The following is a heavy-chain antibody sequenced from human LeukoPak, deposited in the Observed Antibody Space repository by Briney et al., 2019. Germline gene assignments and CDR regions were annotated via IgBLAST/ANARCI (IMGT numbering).Heavy chain of an antibody. Sequence: GGSLRLSCAASGFTFTTYWMTWVRQAPGKRLEWVANIKQDGSEKNYVDSVKGRFTISRDNAKNSVYLQMNSLRAEDTAVYYWATENWPNHYGGRGTLVTVSS. CDR3: ATENWPNHY. CDR1: GFTFTTYW. J-gene: IGHJ4*02. CDR2: IKQDGSEK. D-gene: IGHD1-1*01. V-gene: IGHV3-7*01.